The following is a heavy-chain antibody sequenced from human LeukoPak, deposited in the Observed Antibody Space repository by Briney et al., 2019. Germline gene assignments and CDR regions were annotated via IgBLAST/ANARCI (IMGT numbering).Heavy chain of an antibody. CDR1: GFTFSDYY. V-gene: IGHV3-11*01. CDR3: AKDRTSSYMFDN. D-gene: IGHD6-6*01. CDR2: ISSSGYTI. J-gene: IGHJ4*02. Sequence: PGGSLRLSCAASGFTFSDYYMSWIRQAPGKGLEWVSYISSSGYTIYYADSVKGRFTISRDNAKNSLYLQMNSLIAEDTAVYYCAKDRTSSYMFDNWGQGTLVTVSS.